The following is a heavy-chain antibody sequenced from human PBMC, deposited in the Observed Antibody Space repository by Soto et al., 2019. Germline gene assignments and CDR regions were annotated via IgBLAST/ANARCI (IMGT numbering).Heavy chain of an antibody. CDR1: GFAFSHVW. Sequence: EMQLVESGGGLVEPGGSLRLSCAASGFAFSHVWMTWVRQAPGKGLEWVGRIKRKSDHGTTDYAAAVKGRFTISRDDSKNTLYRRIDSLKSEDTAVYYCATEGEMSGASDWADYFDHWGRGTLVTVSS. CDR3: ATEGEMSGASDWADYFDH. D-gene: IGHD2-15*01. CDR2: IKRKSDHGTT. J-gene: IGHJ4*01. V-gene: IGHV3-15*01.